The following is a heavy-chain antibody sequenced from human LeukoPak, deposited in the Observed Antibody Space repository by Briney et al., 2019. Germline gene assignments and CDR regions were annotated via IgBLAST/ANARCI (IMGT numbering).Heavy chain of an antibody. V-gene: IGHV1-2*02. D-gene: IGHD1-26*01. CDR2: INPNSGGT. CDR3: ARARQRATGSYSALDS. J-gene: IGHJ4*02. Sequence: VASVKVSCKASGYTFIDYYIHWVRQAPGQGLEWMGWINPNSGGTNYAQKFQGRVTLTRDTSISTAYMELNSLRSDDTAVYYSARARQRATGSYSALDSWGQGTLVTVSS. CDR1: GYTFIDYY.